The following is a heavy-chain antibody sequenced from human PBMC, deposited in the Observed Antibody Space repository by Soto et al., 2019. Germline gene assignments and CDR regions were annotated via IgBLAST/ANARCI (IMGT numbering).Heavy chain of an antibody. CDR1: GFTFSSYE. CDR3: AREMEYYDYVWGSSYYFDY. D-gene: IGHD3-16*01. J-gene: IGHJ4*02. V-gene: IGHV3-48*03. Sequence: PGGSLRLSCAASGFTFSSYEMNWVRQAPGKGLEWVSYISSSGSTIYYADSVKGRFTISRDNAKNSLYLQMNSLRAEDTAVYYCAREMEYYDYVWGSSYYFDYWGQGTLVTVSS. CDR2: ISSSGSTI.